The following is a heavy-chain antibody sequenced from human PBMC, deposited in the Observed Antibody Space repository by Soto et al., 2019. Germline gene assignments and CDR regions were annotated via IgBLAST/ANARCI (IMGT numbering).Heavy chain of an antibody. J-gene: IGHJ4*02. D-gene: IGHD3-9*01. CDR1: GGSISSGDYY. CDR3: ARQRIDIVTGYYTLDY. CDR2: IYYSGST. V-gene: IGHV4-30-4*01. Sequence: SETLSLTCTVSGGSISSGDYYWSWIRQPPGKGLEWIGYIYYSGSTYYNPSLKSRVTTSVDTSKNQFSPKLSSVTAADTAVYYCARQRIDIVTGYYTLDYWGQGTLVTVSS.